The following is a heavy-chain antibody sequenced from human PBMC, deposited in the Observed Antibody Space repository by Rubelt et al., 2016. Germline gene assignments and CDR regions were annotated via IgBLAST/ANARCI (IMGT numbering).Heavy chain of an antibody. CDR2: ISYDGSNK. V-gene: IGHV3-30*03. CDR3: ARDRYSGYDGPGDAFDT. Sequence: GFTFSSYGMHWVRQAPGKGLEWVAVISYDGSNKYYADSVKGRFSISRDNSKNTLYLQMNSLRAEDTAVYYCARDRYSGYDGPGDAFDTWGQGTMVTVSS. J-gene: IGHJ3*02. CDR1: GFTFSSYG. D-gene: IGHD5-12*01.